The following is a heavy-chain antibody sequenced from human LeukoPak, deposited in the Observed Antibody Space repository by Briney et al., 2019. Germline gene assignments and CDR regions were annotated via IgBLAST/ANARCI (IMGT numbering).Heavy chain of an antibody. D-gene: IGHD3-10*01. Sequence: SETLSLTCAVYGGSFSGYYWSWIRQPPGKGLEWIGEINHSGSTNYNPSLKSRVTISVDTSKNQFSLKLSSVTAADTAVYYCARGPVLLWFGEYFDYGAQGTLVTVSS. CDR2: INHSGST. CDR3: ARGPVLLWFGEYFDY. J-gene: IGHJ4*02. CDR1: GGSFSGYY. V-gene: IGHV4-34*01.